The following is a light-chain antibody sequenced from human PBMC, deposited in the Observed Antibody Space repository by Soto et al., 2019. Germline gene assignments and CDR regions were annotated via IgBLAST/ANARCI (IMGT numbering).Light chain of an antibody. CDR3: MQALQSLT. CDR2: FGS. Sequence: EIVMTQSPLTLPVTPGEPASISCRSSQSLLYNNTYNYLDWYVQKPGQSPQLLIYFGSNRAPGVPDRCSGSGSGTDFTLKINRVEAEDVGTYYCMQALQSLTFGQGTRLEIQ. CDR1: QSLLYNNTYNY. V-gene: IGKV2-28*01. J-gene: IGKJ5*01.